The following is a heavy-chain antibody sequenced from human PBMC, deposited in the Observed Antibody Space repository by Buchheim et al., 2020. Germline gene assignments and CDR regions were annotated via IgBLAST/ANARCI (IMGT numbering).Heavy chain of an antibody. V-gene: IGHV3-48*01. CDR2: ISAASRTV. D-gene: IGHD4-17*01. J-gene: IGHJ6*02. CDR3: ARERALGYGDYYYYGMDV. CDR1: GFTFSTYT. Sequence: EVQLVESGGGLVQPGGSLRLSCAASGFTFSTYTMSWLRQAPGKGLEWVSYISAASRTVSADSVQGRFTISRDNAQSSLYLQMNSLRAEDTAVYYCARERALGYGDYYYYGMDVWGQGTT.